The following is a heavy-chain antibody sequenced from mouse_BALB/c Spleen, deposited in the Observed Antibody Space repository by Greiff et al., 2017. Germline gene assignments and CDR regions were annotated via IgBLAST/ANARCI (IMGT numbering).Heavy chain of an antibody. J-gene: IGHJ4*01. V-gene: IGHV7-3*02. CDR2: IRNKANGYTT. Sequence: EVKLMESGGGLVQPGGSLRLSCATSGFTFTDYYMSWVRQPPGKALEWLGFIRNKANGYTTEYSASVKGRFTISRDNSQSILYLQMNTLRAEDSATYYCAREGYDYDDAMDYWGQGTSVTVSS. CDR1: GFTFTDYY. D-gene: IGHD2-4*01. CDR3: AREGYDYDDAMDY.